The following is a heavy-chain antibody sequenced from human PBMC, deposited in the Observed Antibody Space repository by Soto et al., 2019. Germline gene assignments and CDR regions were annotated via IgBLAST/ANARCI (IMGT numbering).Heavy chain of an antibody. CDR1: GGSISSSSYY. CDR3: ARRFIAVAGPLFDY. V-gene: IGHV4-39*01. D-gene: IGHD6-19*01. Sequence: SETLSLTCTVSGGSISSSSYYWGWIRQPPGKGLEWIGSIYYSGSTYYNPSLKSRVTISVDTSKNQFSLKLSSVTAADTAVYYCARRFIAVAGPLFDYWGQGTLVTVSS. CDR2: IYYSGST. J-gene: IGHJ4*02.